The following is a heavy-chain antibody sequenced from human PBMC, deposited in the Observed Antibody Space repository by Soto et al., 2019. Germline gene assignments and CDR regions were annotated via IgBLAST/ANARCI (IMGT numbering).Heavy chain of an antibody. Sequence: GASVKVSCKASGYTFTSYYMHWVRQAPGQGLEWMGTINPSGGSTSHAQKFQGRVTMTRDTSTSTVYMELSSLRAEDTAVYYCGKDLYGVRFDPWGQGTLVTVSS. J-gene: IGHJ5*02. CDR3: GKDLYGVRFDP. D-gene: IGHD4-17*01. V-gene: IGHV1-46*01. CDR1: GYTFTSYY. CDR2: INPSGGST.